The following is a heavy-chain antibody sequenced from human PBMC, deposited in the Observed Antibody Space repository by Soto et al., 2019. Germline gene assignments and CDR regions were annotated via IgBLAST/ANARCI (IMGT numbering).Heavy chain of an antibody. Sequence: SETLSLTCSVSGGSLNNFYWNWIRQTAGKGLEWIGRIHASGNTNYNPSLKSRATLSVDTSKNQFSLKVRFVTAADTAVYYCARSSHKESWFDPWGQGTLVTVSS. V-gene: IGHV4-4*07. CDR1: GGSLNNFY. CDR3: ARSSHKESWFDP. J-gene: IGHJ5*02. CDR2: IHASGNT. D-gene: IGHD6-19*01.